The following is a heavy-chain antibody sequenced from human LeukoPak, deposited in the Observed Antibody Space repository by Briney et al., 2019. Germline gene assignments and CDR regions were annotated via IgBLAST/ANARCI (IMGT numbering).Heavy chain of an antibody. Sequence: PGGSLRLSCAASGFTFSSYSMNWVRQAPGKGLEWVSSISSSSSYIYYADSVKGRFTISRDNAKNSLYLQMNSLRAEDTAVYYCARDGAVAGPRYYYYGMDVWGQGTTVTVSS. CDR3: ARDGAVAGPRYYYYGMDV. J-gene: IGHJ6*02. CDR2: ISSSSSYI. D-gene: IGHD6-19*01. V-gene: IGHV3-21*01. CDR1: GFTFSSYS.